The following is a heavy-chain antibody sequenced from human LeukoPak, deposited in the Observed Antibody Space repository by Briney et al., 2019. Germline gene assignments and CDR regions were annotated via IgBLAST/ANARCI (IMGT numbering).Heavy chain of an antibody. V-gene: IGHV1-8*01. J-gene: IGHJ4*02. CDR1: GFSFTSYD. CDR2: MNPRTGNA. D-gene: IGHD1-26*01. Sequence: ASVKVSCKTSGFSFTSYDINWVRQASGQGLEWMGGMNPRTGNADYAKKFQGRVTMTSNTSITTAYMELSSLKSDDTAVYYFARWWDLRNFDFWGQGTLVTVSS. CDR3: ARWWDLRNFDF.